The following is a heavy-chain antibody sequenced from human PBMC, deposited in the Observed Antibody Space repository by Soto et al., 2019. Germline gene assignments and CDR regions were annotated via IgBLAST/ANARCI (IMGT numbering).Heavy chain of an antibody. CDR3: ARDGVDTATGYYYGMDV. V-gene: IGHV1-18*01. J-gene: IGHJ6*02. CDR2: ISAYNGNT. D-gene: IGHD5-18*01. CDR1: GYTFTSYG. Sequence: ASVKVSCKASGYTFTSYGISWVRQAPGQGLEWMGWISAYNGNTNYAQKLQGRVTMTTDTSTSTAYMELRSLRSDDTAVYYCARDGVDTATGYYYGMDVWGQGTTVTVAS.